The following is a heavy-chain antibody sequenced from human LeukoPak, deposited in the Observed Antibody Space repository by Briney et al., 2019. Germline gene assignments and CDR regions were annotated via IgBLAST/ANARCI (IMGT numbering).Heavy chain of an antibody. CDR3: ARQVSREGHFDY. CDR1: GFTFSNYW. CDR2: IKEDTSQK. Sequence: GGSLRLSCAASGFTFSNYWMTWVRQAPGKGLEWVAHIKEDTSQKYYVGSVEGRFTISRDNARNSLYLQMNSLRGEDTAVYFCARQVSREGHFDYWGQGALVTVSS. J-gene: IGHJ4*02. D-gene: IGHD1-26*01. V-gene: IGHV3-7*01.